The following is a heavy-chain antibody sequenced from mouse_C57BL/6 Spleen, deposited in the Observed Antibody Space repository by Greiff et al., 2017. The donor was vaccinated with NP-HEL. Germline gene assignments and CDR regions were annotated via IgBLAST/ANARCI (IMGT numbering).Heavy chain of an antibody. CDR3: ARPQGGLLPYYAMDY. Sequence: VQLKESGPVLVKPGASVKMSCKASGYTFTDYYMNWVKQSHGKSLEWIGVINPYNGGTSYNQKFKGKATLTVDKSSSTAYMELNSLTSEDSAVYYCARPQGGLLPYYAMDYWGQGTSVTVSS. V-gene: IGHV1-19*01. D-gene: IGHD2-3*01. J-gene: IGHJ4*01. CDR1: GYTFTDYY. CDR2: INPYNGGT.